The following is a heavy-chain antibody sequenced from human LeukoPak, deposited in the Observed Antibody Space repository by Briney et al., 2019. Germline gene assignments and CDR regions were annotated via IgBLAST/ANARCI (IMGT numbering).Heavy chain of an antibody. CDR3: ARPFNSRPPTSDP. CDR1: GGSISGYY. CDR2: INQSGST. J-gene: IGHJ5*02. V-gene: IGHV4-34*01. Sequence: SDTLSLTCAVYGGSISGYYWSWIRQPPGKGLEWIGEINQSGSTNYNPSLKSRVTISVDTSKNQFSLKLSSMTAADTAVYYCARPFNSRPPTSDPWGQGTLVTVSS. D-gene: IGHD3-16*01.